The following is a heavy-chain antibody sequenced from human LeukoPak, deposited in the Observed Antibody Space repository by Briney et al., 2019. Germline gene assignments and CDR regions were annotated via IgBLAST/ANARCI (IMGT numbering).Heavy chain of an antibody. D-gene: IGHD6-6*01. J-gene: IGHJ4*02. V-gene: IGHV3-7*03. CDR2: INQDGSEK. CDR1: GSTFGTYW. CDR3: ASAGGDSRSPLPFYY. Sequence: GGSLRLSCAASGSTFGTYWMHWVRQAPGKGLEWVANINQDGSEKYYVDSVKGRFTISRDNAENSLSLQMNSLRAEDTAVYYCASAGGDSRSPLPFYYWGQGILVTVSS.